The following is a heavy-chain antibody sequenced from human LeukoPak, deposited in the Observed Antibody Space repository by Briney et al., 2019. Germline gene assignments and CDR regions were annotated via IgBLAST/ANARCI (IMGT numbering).Heavy chain of an antibody. CDR3: ARDRPPLYCSSTSCYTGYFDY. V-gene: IGHV1-46*03. J-gene: IGHJ4*02. Sequence: ASVKVSCKASGYTFTSYYMHWVRQAPGQGLEWMGIINPSGGSTSYAQKFQGRVTMTRDTSTSTVYMELSSLRSEDTAVYYCARDRPPLYCSSTSCYTGYFDYGGQGTLVPVSS. CDR1: GYTFTSYY. CDR2: INPSGGST. D-gene: IGHD2-2*02.